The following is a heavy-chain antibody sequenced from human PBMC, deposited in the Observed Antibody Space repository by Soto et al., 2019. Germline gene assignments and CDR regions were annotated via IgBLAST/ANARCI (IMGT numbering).Heavy chain of an antibody. D-gene: IGHD3-10*01. CDR1: GYTFSSYT. CDR2: ISPDDGNT. V-gene: IGHV1-18*01. Sequence: ASVKVSCKTSGYTFSSYTIAWVRQAPGQGLEWLGWISPDDGNTEYEQKFQGRVTMTADTLTNNAYMELRSLKYDDTAVYYCARVEAPFGESLHWGQGTPVTVSS. CDR3: ARVEAPFGESLH. J-gene: IGHJ4*02.